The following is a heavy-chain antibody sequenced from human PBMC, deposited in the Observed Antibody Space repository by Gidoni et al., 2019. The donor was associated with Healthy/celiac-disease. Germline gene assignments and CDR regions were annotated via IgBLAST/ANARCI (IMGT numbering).Heavy chain of an antibody. CDR2: IFYSGST. J-gene: IGHJ2*01. D-gene: IGHD2-15*01. Sequence: QVQLPESGPGLVTPSQTLSLTCTVSGGSIRSGGYYWSWIRQHPGKGLEWIGYIFYSGSTYYNPSLKSRVTISVDTSKNQFSLKLSSVTAADTAVYYCARVVVGVYWYFDLWGRGTLVTVSS. V-gene: IGHV4-31*03. CDR3: ARVVVGVYWYFDL. CDR1: GGSIRSGGYY.